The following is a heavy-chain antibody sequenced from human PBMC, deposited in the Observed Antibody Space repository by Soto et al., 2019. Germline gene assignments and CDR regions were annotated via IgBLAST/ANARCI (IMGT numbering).Heavy chain of an antibody. Sequence: QVQLVQSGAEVKTPGSSVRVSCKASGCTFSSYAISWVRQAPGQGLEWMGGIIPIFGTENYAQKFQGRVTITADESTSTAYMELSSLRSEDTAVYYCARDRIAGSKYYYGMDVCGQGTTVTVSS. CDR2: IIPIFGTE. J-gene: IGHJ6*02. CDR3: ARDRIAGSKYYYGMDV. V-gene: IGHV1-69*01. D-gene: IGHD6-13*01. CDR1: GCTFSSYA.